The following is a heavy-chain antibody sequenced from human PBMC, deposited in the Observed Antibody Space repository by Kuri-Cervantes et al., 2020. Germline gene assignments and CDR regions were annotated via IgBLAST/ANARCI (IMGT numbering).Heavy chain of an antibody. J-gene: IGHJ3*02. CDR3: AMRSGSYWGDAFDI. D-gene: IGHD1-26*01. V-gene: IGHV3-53*01. Sequence: GESLKISCAASGFTVSSNYMSWVRQAPGKGLEWVSVIYSGGSTYYADSVKGRFTISRDHSKNTLYLQMNSLRAEDTAVYYCAMRSGSYWGDAFDIWGQGTMVTVSS. CDR2: IYSGGST. CDR1: GFTVSSNY.